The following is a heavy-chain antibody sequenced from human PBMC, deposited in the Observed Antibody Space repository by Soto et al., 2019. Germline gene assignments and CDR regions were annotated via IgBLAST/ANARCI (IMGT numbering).Heavy chain of an antibody. J-gene: IGHJ3*01. Sequence: QVQLVESGGGVVQPGGSLRLSCAASGFIFSASGMHWVRQAPGKGLEWVAFVWSDGDNKKYAESVTGRFTISRDNSEKTVSLEMTSLRVEDTAVYYCARGTGYGGDSDAFGLWGQGTMVIVSS. CDR2: VWSDGDNK. D-gene: IGHD2-21*02. CDR3: ARGTGYGGDSDAFGL. V-gene: IGHV3-33*01. CDR1: GFIFSASG.